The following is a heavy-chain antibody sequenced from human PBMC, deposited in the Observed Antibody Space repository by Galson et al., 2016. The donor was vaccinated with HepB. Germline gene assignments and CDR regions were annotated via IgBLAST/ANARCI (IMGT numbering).Heavy chain of an antibody. CDR1: GYSLTDYY. J-gene: IGHJ5*02. D-gene: IGHD3-10*01. Sequence: SVKVSCKASGYSLTDYYIHWVRQAPGQGLEWMGWINPNSGGSYFAQRFQGRVTITRDTSFNSAYMELSRLRSDDKAIYYCARGTLTLIRGILGVFDPWGQGTLVTVPS. V-gene: IGHV1-2*02. CDR3: ARGTLTLIRGILGVFDP. CDR2: INPNSGGS.